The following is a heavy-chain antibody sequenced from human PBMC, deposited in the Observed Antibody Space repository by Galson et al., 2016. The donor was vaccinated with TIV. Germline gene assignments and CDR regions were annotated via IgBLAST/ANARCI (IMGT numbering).Heavy chain of an antibody. V-gene: IGHV3-30*18. CDR2: ILYGGTNK. CDR1: GLSFSSYG. Sequence: SLRLSCAASGLSFSSYGMHWVRQAPGKGLEWVAVILYGGTNKYYADSVKGRFTISRDNSKNTLSLQMNSLGTEDTAVYYCAKDPRIYGDYLLAYFDYWGQGTLVTVSS. J-gene: IGHJ4*02. D-gene: IGHD4-17*01. CDR3: AKDPRIYGDYLLAYFDY.